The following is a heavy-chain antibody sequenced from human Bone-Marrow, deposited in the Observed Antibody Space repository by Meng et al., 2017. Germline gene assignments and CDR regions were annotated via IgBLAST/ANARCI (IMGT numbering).Heavy chain of an antibody. V-gene: IGHV4-4*02. CDR3: ANYYDSQVGWFDP. J-gene: IGHJ5*02. CDR1: CCSISSSNW. Sequence: QVQLQESVPGLVKPSGTLSLTCAVSCCSISSSNWWSWVRQPPGKGLEWNGEIYHSGSTNYNPSLKSRVTISVDKYKTQVSLKLSSVTAADTAVYYCANYYDSQVGWFDPWGQGTLVTVSS. D-gene: IGHD3-22*01. CDR2: IYHSGST.